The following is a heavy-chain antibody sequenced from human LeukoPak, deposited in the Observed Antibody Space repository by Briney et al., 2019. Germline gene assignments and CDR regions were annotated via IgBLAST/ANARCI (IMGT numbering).Heavy chain of an antibody. J-gene: IGHJ3*02. D-gene: IGHD2/OR15-2a*01. CDR1: GFTFSSYE. CDR2: ISSSGSTI. Sequence: GGSLRLSCAASGFTFSSYEMNWVRQAPGKGLEWVSYISSSGSTIYYADSVKGRFTISRDNAKNSLYPQMNSLRAEDTAVYYCARAPPGSMTAYAFDIWGQGTMVTVSS. V-gene: IGHV3-48*03. CDR3: ARAPPGSMTAYAFDI.